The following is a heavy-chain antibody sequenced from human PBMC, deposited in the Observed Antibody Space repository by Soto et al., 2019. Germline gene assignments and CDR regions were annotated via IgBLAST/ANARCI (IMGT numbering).Heavy chain of an antibody. Sequence: NPSETLSLTCTVSGGSISSSSYYWGWIRQPPGKGLEWIGSIYYSGSTYYNPSLKSRVTISVDTSKIQFSLKLSSVTAADTAVYYCARLEQQPEVYYYYYMDVWGKGTTVTVSS. V-gene: IGHV4-39*01. J-gene: IGHJ6*03. CDR3: ARLEQQPEVYYYYYMDV. CDR1: GGSISSSSYY. CDR2: IYYSGST. D-gene: IGHD6-13*01.